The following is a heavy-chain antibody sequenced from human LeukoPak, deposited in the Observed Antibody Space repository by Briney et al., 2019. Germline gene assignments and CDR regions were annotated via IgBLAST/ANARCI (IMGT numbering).Heavy chain of an antibody. V-gene: IGHV3-21*04. CDR1: GFTFSSYS. D-gene: IGHD1-26*01. Sequence: PGGSLRLSCAASGFTFSSYSMNWVRQAPGKGLEWVSSISSSSSYIYYADSVKGRFTISRDNAKNSLYLQMNSLRAEDTAVYYCAKGKGSGSYYLGPGGGILGYWGQGTLVTVSS. CDR2: ISSSSSYI. J-gene: IGHJ4*02. CDR3: AKGKGSGSYYLGPGGGILGY.